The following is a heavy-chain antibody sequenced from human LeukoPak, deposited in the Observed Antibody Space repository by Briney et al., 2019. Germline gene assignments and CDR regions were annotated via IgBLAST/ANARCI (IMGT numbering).Heavy chain of an antibody. J-gene: IGHJ6*03. Sequence: PGGSLRLSCAASGFTFSSYAMSWVRQAPGKGLEWVSAISGSGGSTYYADSVKGRFTISRDNSKNTLYLQMNSLRAEDTAVYYCAKGGTIFGPRDYYYYMDVWGKGTTVTVSS. CDR1: GFTFSSYA. CDR2: ISGSGGST. D-gene: IGHD3-3*01. V-gene: IGHV3-23*01. CDR3: AKGGTIFGPRDYYYYMDV.